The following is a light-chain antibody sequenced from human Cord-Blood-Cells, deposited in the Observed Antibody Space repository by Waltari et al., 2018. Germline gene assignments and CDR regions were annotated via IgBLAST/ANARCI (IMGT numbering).Light chain of an antibody. J-gene: IGKJ2*01. CDR1: QSISSW. CDR3: QQYNSYPYT. V-gene: IGKV1-5*01. Sequence: IQMPQSPSTLSASVGDRVPITCRASQSISSWLAWYQQKPGKPPKLLIYDASSLESGVPSRFSGSGSGTEFTLTISSLQPDDFATYYCQQYNSYPYTFGQGTKLEIK. CDR2: DAS.